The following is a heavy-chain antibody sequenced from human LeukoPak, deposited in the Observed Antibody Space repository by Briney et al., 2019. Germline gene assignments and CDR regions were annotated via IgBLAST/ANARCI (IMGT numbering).Heavy chain of an antibody. Sequence: ASVKVSCKASGYTFTSYGISWVRQAAGQGLEWMGWISAYNGNTNYAQKLQGRVTMTTDTSTSTAYMELRSLRSDDTAVYYCARDRPNILPVPKGAFDVWGRGTLVTVSS. CDR2: ISAYNGNT. CDR3: ARDRPNILPVPKGAFDV. D-gene: IGHD2/OR15-2a*01. CDR1: GYTFTSYG. J-gene: IGHJ3*01. V-gene: IGHV1-18*01.